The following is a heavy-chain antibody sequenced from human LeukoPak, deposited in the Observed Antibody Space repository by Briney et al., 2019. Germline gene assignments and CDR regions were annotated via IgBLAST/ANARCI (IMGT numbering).Heavy chain of an antibody. D-gene: IGHD2-2*01. CDR3: AKWAIVVVPAATPKGYFQH. V-gene: IGHV3-23*01. Sequence: GGSLRLSCAASGFTFSSYAMSWVRQAPGKGLEWVSAISGSGGSTYYADSVKGRFTISRDNSKNTLYLQMNSLRAEDTAVYYCAKWAIVVVPAATPKGYFQHWGQGTLVTVSS. CDR1: GFTFSSYA. CDR2: ISGSGGST. J-gene: IGHJ1*01.